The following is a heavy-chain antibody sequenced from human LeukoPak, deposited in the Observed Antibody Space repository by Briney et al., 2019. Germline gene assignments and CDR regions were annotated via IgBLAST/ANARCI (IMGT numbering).Heavy chain of an antibody. V-gene: IGHV3-23*01. Sequence: PGGSLRLSCAASGFTFSSYAMSWVRQAPGKGLEWVSAISISGENTYYADSVKGRFTISRDTSRNTLYLQMHSLRAEDTAVYYCARLISTSSSRFSDNWGQGTLVTVSS. CDR1: GFTFSSYA. CDR3: ARLISTSSSRFSDN. CDR2: ISISGENT. J-gene: IGHJ4*02. D-gene: IGHD6-6*01.